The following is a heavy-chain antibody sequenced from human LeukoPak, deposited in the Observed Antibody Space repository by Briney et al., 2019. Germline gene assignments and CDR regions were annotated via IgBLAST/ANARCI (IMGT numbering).Heavy chain of an antibody. D-gene: IGHD3-3*01. J-gene: IGHJ6*02. V-gene: IGHV3-21*01. CDR3: ARDIAYYDFWSGYSRYYYYYGMDV. Sequence: YADSVKGRFTISRDNAKNSLYLQMNSLRAEDTAVYYCARDIAYYDFWSGYSRYYYYYGMDVWGQGTTVTVSS.